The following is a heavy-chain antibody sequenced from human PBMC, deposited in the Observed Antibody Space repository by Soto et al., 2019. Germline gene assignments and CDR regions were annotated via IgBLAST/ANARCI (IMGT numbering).Heavy chain of an antibody. Sequence: GGSLRLSCAASGFTFSSYGMHWVRQAPGKGLEWVAVISYDGSNKYYADSVKGRFTISRDNSKNTLYLQMNSLRAEDTAVYYCAKDYLAPDPWGQGTLVTVSS. CDR2: ISYDGSNK. J-gene: IGHJ5*02. V-gene: IGHV3-30*18. CDR1: GFTFSSYG. D-gene: IGHD3-10*01. CDR3: AKDYLAPDP.